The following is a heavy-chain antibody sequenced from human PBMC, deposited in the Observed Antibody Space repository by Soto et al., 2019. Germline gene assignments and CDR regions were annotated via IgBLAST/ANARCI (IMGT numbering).Heavy chain of an antibody. Sequence: GGSLRLSCAASGFTFSSYGMHWVRQAPGKGLEWVAVISYDGSNKYYADSVKGRFTISRDNSKNTLYLQMNSLRAEDTAVYYCAKAKDCSSTSCYSIRGSYYYYYGMDVWGQGTTVTVSS. CDR2: ISYDGSNK. J-gene: IGHJ6*02. CDR3: AKAKDCSSTSCYSIRGSYYYYYGMDV. CDR1: GFTFSSYG. V-gene: IGHV3-30*18. D-gene: IGHD2-2*01.